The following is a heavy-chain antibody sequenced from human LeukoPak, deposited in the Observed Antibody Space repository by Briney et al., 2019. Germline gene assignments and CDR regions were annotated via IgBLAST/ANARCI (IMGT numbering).Heavy chain of an antibody. CDR3: ARQVAVAGSDY. V-gene: IGHV4-59*08. J-gene: IGHJ4*02. D-gene: IGHD6-19*01. Sequence: PSETLSLTCTVSGGSISSYYWSCIRQPPGKGLEWIGYIYYSGSTNYNPSLKSRVTISVDTSKNQFSLKLSSVTAADTAVYYCARQVAVAGSDYWGQGTLVTVSS. CDR1: GGSISSYY. CDR2: IYYSGST.